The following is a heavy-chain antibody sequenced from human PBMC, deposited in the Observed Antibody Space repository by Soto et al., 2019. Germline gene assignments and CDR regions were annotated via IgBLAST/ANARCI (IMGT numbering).Heavy chain of an antibody. Sequence: EVQLVESGGGLVQPGGSLRLSCAASGFTFSSYWMSWVRQAPGKGLEWVANINQDGSEKYYVNSVRGRFTISRDNAKNSLYLQMNSLRAEDTALYYCARDLVVDSSGWYYWGQGTLVTVSS. D-gene: IGHD6-19*01. J-gene: IGHJ4*02. V-gene: IGHV3-7*01. CDR2: INQDGSEK. CDR1: GFTFSSYW. CDR3: ARDLVVDSSGWYY.